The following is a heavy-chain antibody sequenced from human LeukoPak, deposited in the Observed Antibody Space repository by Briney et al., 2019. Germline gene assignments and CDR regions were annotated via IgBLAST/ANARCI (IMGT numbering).Heavy chain of an antibody. D-gene: IGHD6-25*01. J-gene: IGHJ6*03. Sequence: GGSLRLSCAASGFTFSSYTMNWVRQPPGKGLEWVSNIGTRSTTIYYADSVKGRFTISRDNAKNSLYLQMNSLRADDTAVYYCARFAAGGSYYYYMDVWGKGTTVTVSS. CDR2: IGTRSTTI. CDR1: GFTFSSYT. V-gene: IGHV3-48*01. CDR3: ARFAAGGSYYYYMDV.